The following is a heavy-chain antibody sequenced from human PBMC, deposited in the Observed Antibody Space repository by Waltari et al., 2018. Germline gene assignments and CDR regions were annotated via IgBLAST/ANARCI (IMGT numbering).Heavy chain of an antibody. D-gene: IGHD6-6*01. CDR3: ARGGSSIAARFFDY. CDR1: GYTFTGYY. J-gene: IGHJ4*02. V-gene: IGHV1-2*06. CDR2: INPNSGGT. Sequence: QVQLVQSGAEVKKPGAAVTVYCQASGYTFTGYYMHWVRQAPGQGLEWMGRINPNSGGTNYAQKFQGRVTMTRDTSISTAYMELSRLRADDTAVYYCARGGSSIAARFFDYWGQGTLVTVSS.